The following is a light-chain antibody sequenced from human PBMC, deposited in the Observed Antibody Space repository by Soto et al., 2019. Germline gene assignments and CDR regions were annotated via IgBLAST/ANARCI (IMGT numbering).Light chain of an antibody. Sequence: QSALTQPASVSGSPGQSITISCTGTSNDVGSYDLVSWYQQHSGKAPKLIIFEGNKRPSWVSNRFSGSKSGNTASLTIAGLQPEDEADYYCCSYADVTPYVFGNGTKLTVL. CDR1: SNDVGSYDL. CDR2: EGN. CDR3: CSYADVTPYV. V-gene: IGLV2-23*01. J-gene: IGLJ1*01.